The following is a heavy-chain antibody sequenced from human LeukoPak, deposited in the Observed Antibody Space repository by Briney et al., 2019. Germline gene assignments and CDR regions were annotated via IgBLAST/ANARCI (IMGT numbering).Heavy chain of an antibody. CDR2: ISGSGSNT. D-gene: IGHD2-15*01. CDR3: ARTRYCSGGSCYHSGYYGMDV. Sequence: GGSLRLSCAASGFTFSSYAMSWVRQAPGEGLEWVSSISGSGSNTYYAHSVKGRFTISRDNSKNTLYLQMNSLRAEDTAVYYCARTRYCSGGSCYHSGYYGMDVWGQGTTVTVSS. V-gene: IGHV3-23*01. J-gene: IGHJ6*02. CDR1: GFTFSSYA.